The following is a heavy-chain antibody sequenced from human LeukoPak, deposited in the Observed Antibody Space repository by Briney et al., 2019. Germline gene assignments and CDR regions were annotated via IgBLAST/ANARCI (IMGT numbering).Heavy chain of an antibody. Sequence: GGSLRLSCAASRFTFSSYEMNWVRQAPGKGLEWVSYISSSGSTTYYAASVKGRFTISRDNAKNSLYLQMNSLRVEDTAVYYCASQKGRIAVAVDYWGQGTLVTVSS. D-gene: IGHD6-19*01. V-gene: IGHV3-48*03. CDR1: RFTFSSYE. CDR2: ISSSGSTT. CDR3: ASQKGRIAVAVDY. J-gene: IGHJ4*02.